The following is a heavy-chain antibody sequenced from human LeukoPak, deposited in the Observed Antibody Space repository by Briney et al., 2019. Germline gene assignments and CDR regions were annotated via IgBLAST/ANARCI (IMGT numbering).Heavy chain of an antibody. CDR1: GFTFSSYA. D-gene: IGHD1-26*01. V-gene: IGHV3-30-3*01. Sequence: PGGSLRLSCAASGFTFSSYAMHWVRQAPGKGLEWVAVISYDGSNKYYADSVKGRFTISRDNSKNTLYLQMNSLRAEDTAVYYCARAGRELLDAFDIWGQGTMVTVSS. CDR2: ISYDGSNK. J-gene: IGHJ3*02. CDR3: ARAGRELLDAFDI.